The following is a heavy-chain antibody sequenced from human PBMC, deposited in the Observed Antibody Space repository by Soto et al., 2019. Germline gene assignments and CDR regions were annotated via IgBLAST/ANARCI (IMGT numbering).Heavy chain of an antibody. D-gene: IGHD6-19*01. CDR3: AKAIPKFLVVAGLFDY. Sequence: QVQLVESGGGVVQPGRSLRLSCAASAFTFSTYAMHWVRQGPGKGLEWVAIISYDGKEKYFAESVKGRFTISRDNSKNTLELEMNHLSAEDTAVYYCAKAIPKFLVVAGLFDYWGQGTLVTVPS. CDR1: AFTFSTYA. J-gene: IGHJ4*02. CDR2: ISYDGKEK. V-gene: IGHV3-30*04.